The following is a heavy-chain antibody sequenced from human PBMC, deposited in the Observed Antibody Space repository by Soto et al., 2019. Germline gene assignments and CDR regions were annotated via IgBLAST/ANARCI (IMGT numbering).Heavy chain of an antibody. D-gene: IGHD6-19*01. J-gene: IGHJ6*02. CDR1: GGSISSYY. CDR2: IYYTGTT. V-gene: IGHV4-59*01. Sequence: SETLSLTCTVSGGSISSYYWSWIRQPPGKGLEWIGYIYYTGTTNYNPSLKSRVTISVDTSKNQFSLKLSSVTTADTAVYYCARDFTDSSGPTLGMGVWGQGTTVTVSS. CDR3: ARDFTDSSGPTLGMGV.